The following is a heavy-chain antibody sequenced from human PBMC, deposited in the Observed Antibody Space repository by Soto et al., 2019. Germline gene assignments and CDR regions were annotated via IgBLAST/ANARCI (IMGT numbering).Heavy chain of an antibody. CDR3: ARAITYADSPRWFEA. CDR1: GYTFTSYD. Sequence: QVQLVQSGAEVKKPGASVKVSCKASGYTFTSYDINWVRQATGQRFKYLGWMNPNSGNTGYVKKCQGRVTMTRDTTMSTPYMELNSLRYKDTAVYYCARAITYADSPRWFEAWGPATLLTVSS. D-gene: IGHD4-17*01. V-gene: IGHV1-8*01. CDR2: MNPNSGNT. J-gene: IGHJ5*02.